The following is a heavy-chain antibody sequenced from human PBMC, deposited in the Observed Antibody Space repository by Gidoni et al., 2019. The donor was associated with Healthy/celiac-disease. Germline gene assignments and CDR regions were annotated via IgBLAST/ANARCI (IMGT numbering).Heavy chain of an antibody. D-gene: IGHD3-3*01. CDR1: GFPFRDYY. Sequence: QVQLVESGGGLVKPGGSLRLSCAASGFPFRDYYMSWIRQAPGKGLEWVSYISSSSSYTNYADSVKGRFTISRDNAKNSLYLQMNSLRAEDTAVYYCARDGEGFWSGYCDYWGQGTLVTVSS. CDR3: ARDGEGFWSGYCDY. V-gene: IGHV3-11*06. CDR2: ISSSSSYT. J-gene: IGHJ4*02.